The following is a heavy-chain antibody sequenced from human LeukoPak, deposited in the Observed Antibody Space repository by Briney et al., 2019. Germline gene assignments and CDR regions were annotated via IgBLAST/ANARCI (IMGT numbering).Heavy chain of an antibody. CDR1: GFTFSSYS. CDR3: ARVGVRYFDWLPIFDY. CDR2: ISSSSSTI. D-gene: IGHD3-9*01. Sequence: GGSLRLSCAASGFTFSSYSMNWVRQAPGKGLEWVSYISSSSSTIYYADSVKGRFTISRDNAKNSLYLQMNSLRDEDTAVYYCARVGVRYFDWLPIFDYWGQGTLVTVSS. V-gene: IGHV3-48*02. J-gene: IGHJ4*02.